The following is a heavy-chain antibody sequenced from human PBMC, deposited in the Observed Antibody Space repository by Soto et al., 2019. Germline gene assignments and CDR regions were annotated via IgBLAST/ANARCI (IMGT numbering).Heavy chain of an antibody. D-gene: IGHD6-13*01. V-gene: IGHV3-74*01. J-gene: IGHJ4*02. Sequence: VGSLRLSCAGSGFRFDMYWMHWVRQAPGKGPVWVARIYNDGTYADYADSVKGRFTISRDNAKDTLYLQMNDLRAEDSALYHCTRGPRATSAGTSAHWGQGTLVTVSS. CDR3: TRGPRATSAGTSAH. CDR1: GFRFDMYW. CDR2: IYNDGTYA.